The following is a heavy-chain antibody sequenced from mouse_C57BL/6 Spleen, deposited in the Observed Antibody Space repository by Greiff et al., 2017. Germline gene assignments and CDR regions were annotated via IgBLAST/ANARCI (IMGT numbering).Heavy chain of an antibody. Sequence: QVHVKQSGAELVKPGASVKMSCKASGYTFTSYWITWVKQRPGQGLEWIGDIYPGSGSTNYNEKFKSKATLTVDTSSSTAYMQLSSLTSEDSAVYYCARGGPLGLGYWGQGTTLTVSS. CDR3: ARGGPLGLGY. V-gene: IGHV1-55*01. D-gene: IGHD4-1*01. CDR2: IYPGSGST. J-gene: IGHJ2*01. CDR1: GYTFTSYW.